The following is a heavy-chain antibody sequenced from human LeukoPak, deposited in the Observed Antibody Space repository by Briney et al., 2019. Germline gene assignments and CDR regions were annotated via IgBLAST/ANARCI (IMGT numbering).Heavy chain of an antibody. J-gene: IGHJ4*02. CDR2: IYYSGST. CDR3: ARHSTVVTSHFDY. CDR1: GGSITSGAYY. V-gene: IGHV4-61*08. D-gene: IGHD4-23*01. Sequence: SETLSLTCTVSGGSITSGAYYWSWIRQPPGKGLEWIGYIYYSGSTNYNPSLKSRVTISVDTSKNQFSLKLSSVTAADTAVYYCARHSTVVTSHFDYWGQGTLVTVSS.